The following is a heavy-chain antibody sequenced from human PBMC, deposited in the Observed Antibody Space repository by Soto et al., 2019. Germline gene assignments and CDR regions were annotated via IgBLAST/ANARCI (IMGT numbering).Heavy chain of an antibody. J-gene: IGHJ4*02. Sequence: QVQLVQSGAEVKKPGASVKVSCKASGYTFTSYAISWVRQAPGQGLEWMGWINAYNGNTNYAQKIQGTIPMTTATSRSTGYMVWRGLGSDDTAVYYCSGDAPPEDYGGQGTRFTVSS. CDR2: INAYNGNT. CDR3: SGDAPPEDY. V-gene: IGHV1-18*01. CDR1: GYTFTSYA.